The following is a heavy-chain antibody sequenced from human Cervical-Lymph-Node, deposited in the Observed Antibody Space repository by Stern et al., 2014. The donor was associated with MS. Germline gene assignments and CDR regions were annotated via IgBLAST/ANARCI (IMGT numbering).Heavy chain of an antibody. J-gene: IGHJ4*02. V-gene: IGHV3-7*01. D-gene: IGHD2/OR15-2a*01. CDR1: GFSFGTSW. Sequence: EVQLVESGGGLVQPGGSLRLSCVASGFSFGTSWMSWVRQPQGRGLEWVANIRQDGYDKFYVDSVKGRFTISRDNARNSLYLQMNSLTVADTAVYYCARDRRAFLDYWGQGTHVAVSS. CDR2: IRQDGYDK. CDR3: ARDRRAFLDY.